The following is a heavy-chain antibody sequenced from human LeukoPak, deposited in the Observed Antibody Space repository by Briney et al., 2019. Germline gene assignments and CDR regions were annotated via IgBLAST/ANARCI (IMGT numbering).Heavy chain of an antibody. CDR3: ARARMRGSGATDY. V-gene: IGHV1-18*01. CDR2: ISTYNGNT. CDR1: GYTFSSYG. D-gene: IGHD1-14*01. J-gene: IGHJ4*02. Sequence: ASVKVSCKASGYTFSSYGISWVRQAPGQGLEWMGWISTYNGNTNYAQRLQGRVTMTTDTSASSAYMELRSLRSDDTAVYYCARARMRGSGATDYWGQGTLVTVSS.